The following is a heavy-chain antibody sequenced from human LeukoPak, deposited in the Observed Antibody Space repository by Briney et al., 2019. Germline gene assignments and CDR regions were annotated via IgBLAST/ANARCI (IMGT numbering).Heavy chain of an antibody. CDR2: IKSRNRGETV. D-gene: IGHD1-26*01. Sequence: GGSLRLSCAASGFTFSDAWMNWVRLAPGKGLEWAGRIKSRNRGETVDYAAPVKGRFTISRDDSKTTVYLQMNSLKTEDTAIYYCTTDGSTTLSNTFDYWGQGTLVTVSS. V-gene: IGHV3-15*01. CDR1: GFTFSDAW. J-gene: IGHJ4*02. CDR3: TTDGSTTLSNTFDY.